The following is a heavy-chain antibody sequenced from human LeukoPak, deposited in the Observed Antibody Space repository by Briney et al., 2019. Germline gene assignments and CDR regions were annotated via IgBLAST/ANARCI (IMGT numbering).Heavy chain of an antibody. V-gene: IGHV3-21*01. J-gene: IGHJ4*02. D-gene: IGHD3-22*01. CDR1: GFTFSSYS. CDR3: ARRGYYYDSSGYYSYEGRDY. CDR2: ISSSSTYT. Sequence: GGSLRLSCAASGFTFSSYSMNWVRQAPGKGLEWVSFISSSSTYTDYADSVKGRFTISRDNAKNSLFLQMDSLRAEDTAVYYCARRGYYYDSSGYYSYEGRDYWGQGTLVTVSS.